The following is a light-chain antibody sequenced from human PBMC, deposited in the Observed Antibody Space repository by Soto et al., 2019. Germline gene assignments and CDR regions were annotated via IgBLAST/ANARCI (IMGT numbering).Light chain of an antibody. CDR2: GAS. J-gene: IGKJ4*01. V-gene: IGKV3-15*01. CDR1: QSVSSN. Sequence: IVITQPPCTLTVSPGEGATLSCRASQSVSSNLAWYQQKPGQAPRLLIYGASTRATGIPARFSGSGSGTEFTLTISSLQSEDFAVYYCQQYNNWPRLTFGGGTKVDIK. CDR3: QQYNNWPRLT.